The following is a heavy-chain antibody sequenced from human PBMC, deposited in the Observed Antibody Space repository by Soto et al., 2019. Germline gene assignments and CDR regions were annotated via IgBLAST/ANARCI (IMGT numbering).Heavy chain of an antibody. Sequence: ASVKVSCKASGYTFVSHGINWVRQAPGQGLEWMGWISAKNGNTKFAQKFQGRVTLTTDTSTSTAYMELRSLRSDDTATYYCARVESSIVVVPDYGMDVWGQGTTVTVSS. CDR1: GYTFVSHG. D-gene: IGHD2-2*01. J-gene: IGHJ6*02. CDR3: ARVESSIVVVPDYGMDV. V-gene: IGHV1-18*04. CDR2: ISAKNGNT.